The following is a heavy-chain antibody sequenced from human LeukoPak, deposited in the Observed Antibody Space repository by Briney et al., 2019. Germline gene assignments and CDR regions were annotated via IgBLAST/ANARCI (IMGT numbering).Heavy chain of an antibody. V-gene: IGHV3-21*03. CDR3: TRDIDDVLTGDDAFDV. CDR2: ITSSGSSM. CDR1: GFTFSGYS. J-gene: IGHJ3*01. Sequence: AGGSLRLSCAGSGFTFSGYSLTGARRAPGKGLGWVSSITSSGSSMYYADSVKGRFTISRDNAESSVYLQMNSLRVDDTGLYYCTRDIDDVLTGDDAFDVWGQGTVVTVSS. D-gene: IGHD3-9*01.